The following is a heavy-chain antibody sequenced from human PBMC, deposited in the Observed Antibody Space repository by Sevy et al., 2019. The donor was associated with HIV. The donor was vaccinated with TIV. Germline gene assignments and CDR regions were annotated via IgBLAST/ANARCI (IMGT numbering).Heavy chain of an antibody. D-gene: IGHD3-10*01. CDR3: ARAPHGSRSHYNNYFYYMDV. Sequence: GGSLRLSCAASGFSFRSYVMYWVRQAPGKGLQYVSSISSSGDSTYYANSVKGRFTISRDNSRNTLHLQMGSLRAEDMAVYNCARAPHGSRSHYNNYFYYMDVWGKGTTVTVSS. J-gene: IGHJ6*03. CDR1: GFSFRSYV. V-gene: IGHV3-64*01. CDR2: ISSSGDST.